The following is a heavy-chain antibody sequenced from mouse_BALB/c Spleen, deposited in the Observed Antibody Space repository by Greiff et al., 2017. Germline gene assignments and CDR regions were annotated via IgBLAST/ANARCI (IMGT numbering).Heavy chain of an antibody. CDR1: GFAFSSYD. D-gene: IGHD1-1*01. J-gene: IGHJ2*01. CDR2: ISSGGGST. V-gene: IGHV5-12-1*01. Sequence: EVQRVESGGGLVKPGGSLKLSCAASGFAFSSYDMSWVRQTPEKRLEWVAYISSGGGSTYYPATVKGRFTISRDHAKNTLYLQMSRLKSEDTAMYYCARPQVITTPYCDGWGQGTTLTVAS. CDR3: ARPQVITTPYCDG.